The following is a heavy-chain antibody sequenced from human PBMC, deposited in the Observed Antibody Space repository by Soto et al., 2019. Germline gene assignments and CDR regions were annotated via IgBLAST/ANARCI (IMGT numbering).Heavy chain of an antibody. V-gene: IGHV5-51*01. CDR2: SYPGDSNT. CDR3: ARHRVSYNGYASMDV. J-gene: IGHJ6*02. Sequence: PGESLKISCKGSGYRFTSYWIAWVRQMPGKGLEWMGISYPGDSNTRYSPSFQGQVTMSFDNSISTAYLQWNNLKPSDTAIYYCARHRVSYNGYASMDVWGQGTRVTVSS. CDR1: GYRFTSYW. D-gene: IGHD5-12*01.